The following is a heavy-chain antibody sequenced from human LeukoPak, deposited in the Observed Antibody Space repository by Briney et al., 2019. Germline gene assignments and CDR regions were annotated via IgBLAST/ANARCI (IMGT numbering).Heavy chain of an antibody. CDR1: GFTFSSYP. CDR3: ARDSGWFRFDY. Sequence: PGGSLRLSCAASGFTFSSYPMHWVRQAPGKGLEWVAVISYDGSEKHYADPVKGRFTISRDNSKNTLYLQMNSLRVDDTAVYYCARDSGWFRFDYWGQGTLVTVSS. J-gene: IGHJ4*02. D-gene: IGHD6-19*01. CDR2: ISYDGSEK. V-gene: IGHV3-30-3*01.